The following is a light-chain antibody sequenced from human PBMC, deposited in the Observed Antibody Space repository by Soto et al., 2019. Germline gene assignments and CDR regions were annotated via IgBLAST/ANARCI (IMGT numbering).Light chain of an antibody. Sequence: ITMTQTPSSLSASVGDRVTITCRSSQGISSYLVWYQQKPGKAPKPLIYAASTLQSGVPSRFSGSGSGTEVTLTISSLQPEDFTTYYCQHLDSYPLTFGPGSMVDIK. CDR1: QGISSY. CDR3: QHLDSYPLT. V-gene: IGKV1-9*01. CDR2: AAS. J-gene: IGKJ3*01.